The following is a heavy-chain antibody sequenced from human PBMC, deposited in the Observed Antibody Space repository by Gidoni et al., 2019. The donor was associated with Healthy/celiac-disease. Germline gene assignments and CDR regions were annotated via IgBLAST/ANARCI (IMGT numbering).Heavy chain of an antibody. D-gene: IGHD1-26*01. CDR2: ISWNSGSI. J-gene: IGHJ5*02. CDR1: GFTFDDYA. V-gene: IGHV3-9*01. CDR3: AKVGMKFQFDP. Sequence: EVQLVESGGGLVQPGRSLRLSCAASGFTFDDYAMHWVRQAPGKGLEWVSGISWNSGSIGYAESVKGRFTISRDNAKNYLYLQRNSLRAEDTALYYCAKVGMKFQFDPWGQGTLVTVSS.